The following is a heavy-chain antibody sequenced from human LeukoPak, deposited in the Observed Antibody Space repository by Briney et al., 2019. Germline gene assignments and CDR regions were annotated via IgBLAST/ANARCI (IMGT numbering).Heavy chain of an antibody. CDR2: INPNSGGT. J-gene: IGHJ5*02. Sequence: ASVKVSCKASGYTFTGYYMHWVRQAPGQGLEWMGWINPNSGGTNYAQKFQGRVTMTRDTSISTAYMELSRLRSGDTAVYYCARGGQWLVLEDWFDPWGQGTLVTVSS. CDR1: GYTFTGYY. CDR3: ARGGQWLVLEDWFDP. D-gene: IGHD6-19*01. V-gene: IGHV1-2*02.